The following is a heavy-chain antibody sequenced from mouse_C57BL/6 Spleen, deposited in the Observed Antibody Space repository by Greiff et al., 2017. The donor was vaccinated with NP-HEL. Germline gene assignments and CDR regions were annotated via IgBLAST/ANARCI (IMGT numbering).Heavy chain of an antibody. D-gene: IGHD2-12*01. V-gene: IGHV1-64*01. CDR3: ARGGSYSNYFDY. CDR2: IHPNSGST. CDR1: GYTFTSYW. J-gene: IGHJ2*01. Sequence: VQLQQPGAELVKPGASVKLSCKASGYTFTSYWMHWVKQRPGQGLEWIGMIHPNSGSTNYNEKFKSKATLTVDKSSSTAYMQLSSLTSEDSAVYYCARGGSYSNYFDYWGQGTTLTVSS.